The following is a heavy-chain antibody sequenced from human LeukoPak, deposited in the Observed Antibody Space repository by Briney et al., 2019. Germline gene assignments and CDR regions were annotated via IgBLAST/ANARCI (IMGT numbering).Heavy chain of an antibody. D-gene: IGHD2-2*01. CDR1: GYTFTSYY. V-gene: IGHV1-2*02. J-gene: IGHJ3*02. CDR2: INPNSGGT. Sequence: ASVKVSCKASGYTFTSYYMHWVRQAPGQGLEWMGWINPNSGGTNYAQKFQGRVTMTRDTSISTAYMELSRLRSDDTAVYYCARPQRYCSSTSCSDDAFDIWGQGTMVTVSS. CDR3: ARPQRYCSSTSCSDDAFDI.